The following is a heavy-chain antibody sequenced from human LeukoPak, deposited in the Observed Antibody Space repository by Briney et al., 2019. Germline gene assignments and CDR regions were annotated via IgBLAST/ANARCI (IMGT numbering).Heavy chain of an antibody. Sequence: SETLSLTCTVSGGSISSSSYYWGWIRQPPGKGLEWIGSIFYSGSTYYNPSLQSRVTISVDTSKNQFSLKLSSVTAADTAVYYCARQSFTMVRRINWFDPWGQGTLVTVSS. J-gene: IGHJ5*02. CDR1: GGSISSSSYY. D-gene: IGHD3-10*01. V-gene: IGHV4-39*01. CDR2: IFYSGST. CDR3: ARQSFTMVRRINWFDP.